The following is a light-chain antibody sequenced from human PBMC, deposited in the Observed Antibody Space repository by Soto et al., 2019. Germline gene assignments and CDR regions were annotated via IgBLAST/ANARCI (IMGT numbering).Light chain of an antibody. Sequence: EIVLAQSPATLSLSPGERATISCRASQSVGIYLAWYQQKPGQAPRLLIYDASNRATDIPAKFSASGSGTDFYLTISSLEPEDFSIYYCQQGNNCPLITLGQGTRLEIK. V-gene: IGKV3-11*01. CDR2: DAS. J-gene: IGKJ5*01. CDR1: QSVGIY. CDR3: QQGNNCPLIT.